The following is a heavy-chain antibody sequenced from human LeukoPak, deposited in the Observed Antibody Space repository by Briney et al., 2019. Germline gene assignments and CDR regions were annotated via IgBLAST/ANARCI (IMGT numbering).Heavy chain of an antibody. CDR1: GITFRSYS. CDR3: ARGMTLGLSFDY. J-gene: IGHJ4*02. D-gene: IGHD4/OR15-4a*01. CDR2: ISSSSSTI. V-gene: IGHV3-48*04. Sequence: AGALRLSCAASGITFRSYSMNWVRQAPGKGLKWVSYISSSSSTIYYADSVKGRFTISRDNAKNSLYLQMNSLRAEDTAVYYCARGMTLGLSFDYWGQGTLVTVSS.